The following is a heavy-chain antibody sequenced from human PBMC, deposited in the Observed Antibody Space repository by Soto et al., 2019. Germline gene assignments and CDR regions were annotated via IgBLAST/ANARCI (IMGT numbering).Heavy chain of an antibody. V-gene: IGHV3-9*01. J-gene: IGHJ4*02. CDR3: VNDHPKGSVDH. D-gene: IGHD6-6*01. CDR2: IWTDSSRR. CDR1: GFNFADFV. Sequence: EVQLVESGGGLVQPGRSLRLSCAASGFNFADFVMHWVRQAPGKGLEYVSGIWTDSSRRAYAGSAKGRFTISRDNAKNALYLQITSLRTDETAFYDCVNDHPKGSVDHWGQGTLVTVSP.